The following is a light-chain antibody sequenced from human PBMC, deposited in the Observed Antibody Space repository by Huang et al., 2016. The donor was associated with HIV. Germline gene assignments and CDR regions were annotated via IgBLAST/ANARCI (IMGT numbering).Light chain of an antibody. J-gene: IGKJ4*01. Sequence: EVVLTQSPATLSLSPGERATLSCRASQTVGSYLAWYQHKPGQSPRLLIYDASNRATGIPARFSGSGYGTDFTLTISTLEPEDFAVYYCQQRVNWPLTFGGGTKVEIK. V-gene: IGKV3-11*01. CDR2: DAS. CDR3: QQRVNWPLT. CDR1: QTVGSY.